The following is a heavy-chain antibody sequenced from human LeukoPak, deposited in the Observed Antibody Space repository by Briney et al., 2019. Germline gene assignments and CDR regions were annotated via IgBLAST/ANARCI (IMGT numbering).Heavy chain of an antibody. V-gene: IGHV1-69*05. CDR1: GGTFSSYA. D-gene: IGHD2-2*01. Sequence: ASVKVSCKASGGTFSSYAISWVRQAPGQGLEWMGGIIPIFGTANYAQKFQGRVTITTDESTSTAYMELSSLRSEDTAVYYCASLPGYQLNSWFDPWGQGTLDTVSS. CDR2: IIPIFGTA. J-gene: IGHJ5*02. CDR3: ASLPGYQLNSWFDP.